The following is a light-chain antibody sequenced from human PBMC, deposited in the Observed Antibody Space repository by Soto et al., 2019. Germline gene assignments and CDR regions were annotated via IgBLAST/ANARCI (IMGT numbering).Light chain of an antibody. V-gene: IGLV1-51*01. CDR2: DNN. CDR3: ATWDSSLSAGV. CDR1: SSNIGNNY. Sequence: QSALTQPPSVSAAPGQKVTIFCSGSSSNIGNNYVSWYQQLPGTAPKLLIYDNNERPSGIPDRFSGSKSGTSATLGITGLQTGDEADYYCATWDSSLSAGVFGGGTKLTVL. J-gene: IGLJ2*01.